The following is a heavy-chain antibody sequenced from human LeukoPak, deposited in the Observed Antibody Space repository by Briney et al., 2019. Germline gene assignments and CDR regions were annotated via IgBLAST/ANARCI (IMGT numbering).Heavy chain of an antibody. CDR3: AKDLEGRSPAYYYYMDV. CDR2: ISGSGGST. CDR1: GFTFSSYA. J-gene: IGHJ6*03. Sequence: PGRSLRLSCAASGFTFSSYAMSWVRQAPGKGLEWVSAISGSGGSTYYADSVKGRFTISRDNSKNTLYLQMNSLRAEDTAVYYCAKDLEGRSPAYYYYMDVWGKGTTVTVSS. V-gene: IGHV3-23*01.